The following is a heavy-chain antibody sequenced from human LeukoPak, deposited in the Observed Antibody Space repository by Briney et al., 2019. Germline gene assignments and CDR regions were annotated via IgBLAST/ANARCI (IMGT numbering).Heavy chain of an antibody. CDR2: ITYGGAT. D-gene: IGHD2-2*01. CDR3: VRGRYCSSASCYDWFDP. CDR1: NGSFGGYH. V-gene: IGHV4-34*01. Sequence: SETLSLTCAVYNGSFGGYHWNWIRRPPGKRLECIGEITYGGATNYNPSLRSRVTMSVDTSKKQFSLKLTSLTAADTAVYYCVRGRYCSSASCYDWFDPWGPGTHVSVSS. J-gene: IGHJ5*02.